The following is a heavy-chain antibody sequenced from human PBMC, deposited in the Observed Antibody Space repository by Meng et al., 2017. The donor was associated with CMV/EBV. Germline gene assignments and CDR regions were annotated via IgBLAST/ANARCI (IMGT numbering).Heavy chain of an antibody. D-gene: IGHD2-2*01. V-gene: IGHV2-26*01. CDR2: IFSNDEK. Sequence: SGPTLVKPTETLTLTCTVSGFSLSNARMSVSWIRQPPGKALEWLAHIFSNDEKSYSTSLKSRLAISKDTSKSQVVLTMTNMDPVDTATYCCARIPTYCSSTSCYRDAFDIWGQGTMVTVSS. CDR1: GFSLSNARMS. J-gene: IGHJ3*02. CDR3: ARIPTYCSSTSCYRDAFDI.